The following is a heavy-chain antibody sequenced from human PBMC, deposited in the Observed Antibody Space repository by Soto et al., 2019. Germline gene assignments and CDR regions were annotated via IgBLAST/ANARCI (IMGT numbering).Heavy chain of an antibody. CDR2: IIPILGIA. D-gene: IGHD3-22*01. Sequence: SVKVSCKASGGTFSSYTISWVRQAPGQGLEWMGRIIPILGIANYAQKFQGRVTITADKSTSTAYMELSSLRSEDTAVYYCARASLYDSSGYYFSPYYCDYWGQG. V-gene: IGHV1-69*02. CDR1: GGTFSSYT. J-gene: IGHJ4*02. CDR3: ARASLYDSSGYYFSPYYCDY.